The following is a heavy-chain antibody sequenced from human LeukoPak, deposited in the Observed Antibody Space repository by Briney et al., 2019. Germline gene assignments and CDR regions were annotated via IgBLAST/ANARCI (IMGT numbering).Heavy chain of an antibody. Sequence: PGGALRLSCAVSGFGLHTFAMSWVRLTPGKGREWLASITKYDGRVYYADSVRGRFSISRDTSQNELYLQMNGLRAEDTAVYYCASGRYSSSWYHHFDYWGQGTLVTVSS. V-gene: IGHV3-23*01. CDR3: ASGRYSSSWYHHFDY. J-gene: IGHJ4*02. CDR2: ITKYDGRV. D-gene: IGHD6-13*01. CDR1: GFGLHTFA.